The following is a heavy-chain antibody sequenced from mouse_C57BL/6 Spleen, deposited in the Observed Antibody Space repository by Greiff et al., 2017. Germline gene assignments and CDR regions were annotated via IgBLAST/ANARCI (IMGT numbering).Heavy chain of an antibody. CDR3: ARSDYYYGSSIDY. V-gene: IGHV1-80*01. Sequence: QVQLQQSGAELVKPGASVKISCKASGYAFSSYWMNWVKQRPGKGLEWIGQIYPGDGDTNYNGKFKGKATLTADKSSSTAYMQLSSLTSEDSAVDFCARSDYYYGSSIDYWGQGTTLTVSS. D-gene: IGHD1-1*01. CDR2: IYPGDGDT. CDR1: GYAFSSYW. J-gene: IGHJ2*01.